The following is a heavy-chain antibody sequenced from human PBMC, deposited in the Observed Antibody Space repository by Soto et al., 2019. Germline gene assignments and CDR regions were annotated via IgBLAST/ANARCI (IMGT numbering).Heavy chain of an antibody. Sequence: SETLXLTXXXSXGXXXXXXXXXXXIRQPPGXGLXGSGRIYYSGSTSHNPSLKSRVTISVDTSKNQFSLKLSSVTAADTAVYYCARLAYYRDDAFDIWGQGTMVTVSS. CDR3: ARLAYYRDDAFDI. CDR1: XGXXXXXXXX. V-gene: IGHV4-39*01. J-gene: IGHJ3*02. CDR2: IYYSGST. D-gene: IGHD1-26*01.